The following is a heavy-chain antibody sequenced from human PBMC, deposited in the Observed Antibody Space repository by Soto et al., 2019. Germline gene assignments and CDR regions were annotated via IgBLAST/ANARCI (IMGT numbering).Heavy chain of an antibody. CDR3: AKAARYCSSTSCYPQYYYYYMDV. D-gene: IGHD2-2*01. Sequence: EVQLLESGGGLVQPGGSLRLSRAASGFTFSSYAMSWVRQAPGKGLEWVSAISGSGGSTYYADSVKGRFTISRDNSKNTLYLQMNSLRAEDTAVYYCAKAARYCSSTSCYPQYYYYYMDVWGKGTTVTVSS. CDR1: GFTFSSYA. V-gene: IGHV3-23*01. CDR2: ISGSGGST. J-gene: IGHJ6*03.